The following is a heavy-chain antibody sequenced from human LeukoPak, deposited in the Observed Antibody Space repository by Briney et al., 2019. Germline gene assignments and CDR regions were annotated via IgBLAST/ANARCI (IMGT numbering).Heavy chain of an antibody. V-gene: IGHV3-23*01. CDR1: GFAFSFYA. CDR2: INANSGTT. J-gene: IGHJ5*01. CDR3: AKPISGGLAVTADWFHP. Sequence: GGSLRLSCAASGFAFSFYAMSWRRQPPGKGLEWVSTINANSGTTSYAAYVRGRFTISRDNSKNTLYLQVNTLRADDTATYYCAKPISGGLAVTADWFHPWGQGTLVVVSS. D-gene: IGHD6-19*01.